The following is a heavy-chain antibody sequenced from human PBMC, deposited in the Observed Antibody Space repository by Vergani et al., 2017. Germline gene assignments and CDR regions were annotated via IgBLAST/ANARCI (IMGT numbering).Heavy chain of an antibody. V-gene: IGHV4-39*01. CDR1: GMSISNNNYC. D-gene: IGHD6-6*01. Sequence: QLQLQESGPRLVKPSETLSLTCSLSGMSISNNNYCWGWIRQPPGKGLEWIGSIYDSRNNNYSPSLKSRVSISVDTSKNQFSLNLTSVTAADTAVYYCARHLRQLARNDVFDIWGHGTLVTVSS. CDR3: ARHLRQLARNDVFDI. CDR2: IYDSRNN. J-gene: IGHJ3*02.